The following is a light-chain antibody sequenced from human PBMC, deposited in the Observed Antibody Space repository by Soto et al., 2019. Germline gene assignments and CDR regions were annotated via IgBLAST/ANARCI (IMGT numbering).Light chain of an antibody. CDR3: SSYTSTSTL. CDR1: SNDVGAYKY. V-gene: IGLV2-14*01. J-gene: IGLJ3*02. Sequence: QSVLTQPASVTGSPGQSITISCTGTSNDVGAYKYVSWYQQLPGKAPKLMIYEVSNRPSGVSNRFSGSKSGNTASLTISGLQADDEADYYCSSYTSTSTLFGGGTKLTVL. CDR2: EVS.